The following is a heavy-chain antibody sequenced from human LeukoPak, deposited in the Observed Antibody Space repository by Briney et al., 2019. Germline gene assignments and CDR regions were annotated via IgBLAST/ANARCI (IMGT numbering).Heavy chain of an antibody. CDR1: GFIFSTYT. J-gene: IGHJ4*02. Sequence: GGSLRLSCAASGFIFSTYTMHWVRQAPGQGLEWVAVISYDGNKKYYADSVKGRFTISRDNSKNTLYLQMNSLRAEDTAVYYCAKDTLSRPYGGNYDYWGQGTLVTVSS. D-gene: IGHD4-23*01. CDR3: AKDTLSRPYGGNYDY. V-gene: IGHV3-30-3*01. CDR2: ISYDGNKK.